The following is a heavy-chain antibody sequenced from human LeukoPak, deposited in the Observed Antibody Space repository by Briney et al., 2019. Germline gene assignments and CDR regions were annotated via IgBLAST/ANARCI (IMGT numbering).Heavy chain of an antibody. V-gene: IGHV3-33*01. CDR1: GFTFSGYG. J-gene: IGHJ3*01. D-gene: IGHD3-22*01. CDR3: ARDLLPLESDSSMWNV. CDR2: IWYDGSNK. Sequence: PGGSLRLSCAESGFTFSGYGMHWVRQAPGKGLEWVAVIWYDGSNKYSADSVKGRFTLSRDNTKNTLYLQMNSLRAEDTAVYYCARDLLPLESDSSMWNVWGQGTMVTVSS.